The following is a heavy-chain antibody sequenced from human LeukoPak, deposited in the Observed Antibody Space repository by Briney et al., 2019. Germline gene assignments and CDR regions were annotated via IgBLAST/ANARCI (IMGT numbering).Heavy chain of an antibody. V-gene: IGHV4-59*01. D-gene: IGHD6-19*01. Sequence: SETLSLTCTVSAGSISIDYWSWIRQAPGKGLEYIGYTSYSGSTNYNPSLKSRVTFSLDTSKNHFSLKLSSVTAADTAVYYCARHIGTGGYSSGWSLDYWGQGTLVTVSS. J-gene: IGHJ4*02. CDR3: ARHIGTGGYSSGWSLDY. CDR2: TSYSGST. CDR1: AGSISIDY.